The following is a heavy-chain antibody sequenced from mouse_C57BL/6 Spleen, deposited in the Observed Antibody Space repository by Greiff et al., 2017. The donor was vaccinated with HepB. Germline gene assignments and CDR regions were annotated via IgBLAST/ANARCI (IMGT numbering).Heavy chain of an antibody. D-gene: IGHD1-1*01. V-gene: IGHV1-18*01. CDR1: GYTFTDYN. Sequence: VQLQQSGPELVKPGASVKIPCKASGYTFTDYNMDWVKQSHGKSLEWIGDINPNNGGTIYNQKFKGKATLTVDKSSSTAYMELRSLTSEDTAVYYCARGVLLLRWGLYFDYWGQGTTLTVSS. J-gene: IGHJ2*01. CDR3: ARGVLLLRWGLYFDY. CDR2: INPNNGGT.